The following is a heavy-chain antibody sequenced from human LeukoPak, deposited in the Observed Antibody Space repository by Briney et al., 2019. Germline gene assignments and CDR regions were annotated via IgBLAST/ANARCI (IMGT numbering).Heavy chain of an antibody. J-gene: IGHJ6*02. CDR3: ARGSPDEYYDYNTYYYYGMDV. CDR2: IYYSGST. D-gene: IGHD3-3*01. CDR1: GGSISSGDYY. V-gene: IGHV4-30-4*01. Sequence: SETLSLTCTVSGGSISSGDYYWSWIRHPPGKGLEWIGYIYYSGSTYYNPSLKSRLTISVDTSKNQFSLKLSSVTAADTAVYYCARGSPDEYYDYNTYYYYGMDVWGQGTTVTVSS.